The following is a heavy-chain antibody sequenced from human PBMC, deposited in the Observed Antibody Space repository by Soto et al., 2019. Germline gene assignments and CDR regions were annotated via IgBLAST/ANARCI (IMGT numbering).Heavy chain of an antibody. V-gene: IGHV1-18*04. CDR2: VSAYNGNT. D-gene: IGHD1-26*01. CDR3: ARGVYSVGATYSYFDY. J-gene: IGHJ4*02. CDR1: GYTFTSYG. Sequence: ASVKVSCKASGYTFTSYGISWVRQAPGQGLEWMGWVSAYNGNTNYAQKLQGRVTMTTDTSTSTAYMELRSLRSDDTAVYYCARGVYSVGATYSYFDYWGKGTLVTVSS.